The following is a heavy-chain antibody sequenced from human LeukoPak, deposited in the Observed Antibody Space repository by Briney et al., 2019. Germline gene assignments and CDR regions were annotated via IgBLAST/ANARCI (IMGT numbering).Heavy chain of an antibody. Sequence: PSETLSLTCSVSAGFFSSDYWSWLRQPPGKGLDWIGYISYCGSTKYNPSLKSRVTISVDTSKKQFSLNLRSVTTADTAVYYGAREDYDISFGMDVWGQGTTVTVSS. CDR2: ISYCGST. V-gene: IGHV4-59*01. CDR1: AGFFSSDY. J-gene: IGHJ6*02. CDR3: AREDYDISFGMDV. D-gene: IGHD3-9*01.